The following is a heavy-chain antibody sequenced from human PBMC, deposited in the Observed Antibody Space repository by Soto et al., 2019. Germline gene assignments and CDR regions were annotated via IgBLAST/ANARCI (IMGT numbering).Heavy chain of an antibody. CDR3: AKDRKWGLGAY. Sequence: EVQLLESGGDLAQPGGSLRLSCAASGFTFSSNGMSWVRQAPGKGLEWVSAISGSGSSTYYADSVKGRFSISRDNFKNTLYLQMNSLRAEDTATYYCAKDRKWGLGAYWGQGTLVTVSS. CDR2: ISGSGSST. D-gene: IGHD2-15*01. J-gene: IGHJ4*02. CDR1: GFTFSSNG. V-gene: IGHV3-23*01.